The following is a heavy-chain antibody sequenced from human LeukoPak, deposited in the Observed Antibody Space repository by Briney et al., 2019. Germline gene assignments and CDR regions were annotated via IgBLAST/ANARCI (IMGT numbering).Heavy chain of an antibody. D-gene: IGHD2-2*01. J-gene: IGHJ6*02. V-gene: IGHV3-33*01. CDR3: AREDIVVVPAAHYYYGMDV. CDR1: GYTFTGYY. CDR2: IWYDGSNK. Sequence: SCKASGYTFTGYYMHWVRQAPGKGLEWVAVIWYDGSNKYYADSVKGRFTISRDNSKNTLYLQMNSLRAEDTAVYYCAREDIVVVPAAHYYYGMDVWGQGTTVTVSS.